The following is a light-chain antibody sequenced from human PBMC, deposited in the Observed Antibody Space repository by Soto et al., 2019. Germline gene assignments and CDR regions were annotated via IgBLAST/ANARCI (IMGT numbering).Light chain of an antibody. Sequence: IGLTQSPAALSLSPGERATLSFRASQSVGSSLAWYQQKLGQAPRLLIYAASDRATGIPGRFSGSGSGTDFTLIISSLEPEDFAFYYCQQGNTWPWTFGQGTKVDI. CDR2: AAS. CDR3: QQGNTWPWT. V-gene: IGKV3-11*01. CDR1: QSVGSS. J-gene: IGKJ1*01.